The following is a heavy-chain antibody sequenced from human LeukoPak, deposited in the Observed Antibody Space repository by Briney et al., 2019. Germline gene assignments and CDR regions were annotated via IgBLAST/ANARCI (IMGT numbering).Heavy chain of an antibody. CDR3: ARDGDGLRYFDWLLSPYYYYGMDV. J-gene: IGHJ6*02. CDR2: ISAYNGNT. CDR1: GYTFTSYG. Sequence: ASVNVSCKASGYTFTSYGISWVRQAPGQGLEGMGWISAYNGNTNYAQKLHGRVTMNTDTSTSTAYMELRSLRSDDTAVYYCARDGDGLRYFDWLLSPYYYYGMDVWGQGTTVTVSS. D-gene: IGHD3-9*01. V-gene: IGHV1-18*01.